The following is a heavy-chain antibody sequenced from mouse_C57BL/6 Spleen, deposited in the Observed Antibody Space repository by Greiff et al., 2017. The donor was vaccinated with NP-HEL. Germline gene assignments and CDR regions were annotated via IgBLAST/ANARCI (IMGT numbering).Heavy chain of an antibody. CDR2: IYPGDGDT. J-gene: IGHJ4*01. CDR1: GYAFSSYW. CDR3: AREGTAQMDY. D-gene: IGHD3-2*02. V-gene: IGHV1-80*01. Sequence: VKVVESGAELVKPGASVKISCKASGYAFSSYWMNWVKQRPGKGLEWIGQIYPGDGDTNYNGKFKGKATLTADKSSSTAYMQLSSLTSEDSAVYFCAREGTAQMDYWGQGTSVTVSS.